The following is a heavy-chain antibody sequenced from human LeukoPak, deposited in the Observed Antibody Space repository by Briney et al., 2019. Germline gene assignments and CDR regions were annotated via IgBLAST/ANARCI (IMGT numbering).Heavy chain of an antibody. CDR3: ARRYGSGGYLAENWFDP. J-gene: IGHJ5*02. V-gene: IGHV4-59*01. Sequence: SETLSLTCTVSGGSISSYYWSWIRQPPGKGLEWVGYIYYSGSTNYNPSLKSRVTISVDTSKNQFSLKLSSVTAADTAVYYCARRYGSGGYLAENWFDPWGQGTLVTVSS. D-gene: IGHD3-10*01. CDR2: IYYSGST. CDR1: GGSISSYY.